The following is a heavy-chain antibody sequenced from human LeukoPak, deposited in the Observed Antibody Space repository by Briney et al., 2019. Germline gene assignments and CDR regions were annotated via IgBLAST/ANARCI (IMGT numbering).Heavy chain of an antibody. CDR1: GYTFIGYY. CDR3: ATVRDIVVGGGPYYFDY. J-gene: IGHJ4*02. CDR2: INPHNGDT. V-gene: IGHV1-2*02. Sequence: ASVKVSWKASGYTFIGYYLHWVRQAPGQGLEWMGWINPHNGDTNYAQKFQGRVTMTRDTSITTAYMELSRLKSDDTAVYYCATVRDIVVGGGPYYFDYWGQGTLVTVSS. D-gene: IGHD2-15*01.